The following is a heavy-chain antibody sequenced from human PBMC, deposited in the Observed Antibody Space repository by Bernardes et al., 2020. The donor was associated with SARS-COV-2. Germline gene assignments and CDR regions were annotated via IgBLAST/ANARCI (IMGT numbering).Heavy chain of an antibody. CDR3: AVNTGNFYYGVDV. Sequence: APVKVSCKTSGSDFNNYGFTSYGFSWVRQAPGQGLEWMGWITAYNLNTDYAQNFRGRVTMTADTSTSTVYMELRSLRSDDTAMYYCAVNTGNFYYGVDVWGQGTTVTVSS. J-gene: IGHJ6*01. CDR1: GSDFNNYGFTSYG. V-gene: IGHV1-18*04. D-gene: IGHD3-10*01. CDR2: ITAYNLNT.